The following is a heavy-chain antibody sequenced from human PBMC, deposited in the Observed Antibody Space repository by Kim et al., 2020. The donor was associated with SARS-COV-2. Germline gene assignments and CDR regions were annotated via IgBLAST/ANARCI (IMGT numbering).Heavy chain of an antibody. CDR1: GDSVSSNSAT. CDR2: TYYRSKGYS. CDR3: ARNYAFDY. Sequence: SQTLSLTCVISGDSVSSNSATWNWIRQSPSRGLEWLGRTYYRSKGYSDYADSVESRITINADSSKNQFSLQLNSVTPEDTAMYYCARNYAFDYWGHGSLVTVSS. J-gene: IGHJ4*01. V-gene: IGHV6-1*01. D-gene: IGHD3-16*01.